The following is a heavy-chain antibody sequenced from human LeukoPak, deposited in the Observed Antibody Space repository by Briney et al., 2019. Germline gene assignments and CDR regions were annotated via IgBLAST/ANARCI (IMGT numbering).Heavy chain of an antibody. CDR1: GFTFSSYS. CDR3: ASRGFWSGYSLDY. V-gene: IGHV3-21*04. CDR2: ISSSSSYI. J-gene: IGHJ4*02. D-gene: IGHD3-3*01. Sequence: PGGSLRLSCAASGFTFSSYSMNWVRQAPGKGLEWVSSISSSSSYIYYADSVKGRFTISRDNAKNSLYLQMNSLRAEDTALYYCASRGFWSGYSLDYWGQGTLVTVSS.